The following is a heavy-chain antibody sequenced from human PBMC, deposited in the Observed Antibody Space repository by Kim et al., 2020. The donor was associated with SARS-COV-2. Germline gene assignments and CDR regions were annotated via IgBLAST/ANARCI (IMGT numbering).Heavy chain of an antibody. V-gene: IGHV1-46*01. CDR2: INPSGGST. J-gene: IGHJ4*02. D-gene: IGHD3-10*01. CDR3: ARVGASHVLLWFGEFNQPGYFDY. CDR1: GYTFTSYY. Sequence: ASVKVSCKASGYTFTSYYMHWVRQAPGQGLEWMGIINPSGGSTSYAQKFQGRVTMTRDTSTSTVYMELSSLRSEDTAVYYCARVGASHVLLWFGEFNQPGYFDYWGQGTLVTVSS.